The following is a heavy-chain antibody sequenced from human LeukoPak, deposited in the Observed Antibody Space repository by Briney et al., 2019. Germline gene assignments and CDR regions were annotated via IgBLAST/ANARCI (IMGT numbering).Heavy chain of an antibody. J-gene: IGHJ5*02. CDR2: ISGSGGST. V-gene: IGHV3-23*01. Sequence: PGGSLRLSCAGSGFTFSNYAMSWVRQAPGRGLEWVSAISGSGGSTYYADSVKGRFTISRDNSKNTLYLQMNSLRAEDTAVYYCAKGRYCSGGSCSDHWFDPWGQGTLVTVSS. CDR1: GFTFSNYA. CDR3: AKGRYCSGGSCSDHWFDP. D-gene: IGHD2-15*01.